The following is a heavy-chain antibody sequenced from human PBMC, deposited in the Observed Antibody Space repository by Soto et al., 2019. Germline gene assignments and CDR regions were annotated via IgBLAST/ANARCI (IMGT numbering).Heavy chain of an antibody. CDR2: ISYDGSNK. CDR3: ARDPAYYDILTGYYSKGLNY. Sequence: GGSLRLSCATSGFTFRTYAMHWVRQAPGKGLEWVAVISYDGSNKYSADSVKGRFTISRDNSKNTLYLQMNSLRAEDTAVYYCARDPAYYDILTGYYSKGLNYWGQGTLVTV. CDR1: GFTFRTYA. D-gene: IGHD3-9*01. V-gene: IGHV3-30-3*01. J-gene: IGHJ4*02.